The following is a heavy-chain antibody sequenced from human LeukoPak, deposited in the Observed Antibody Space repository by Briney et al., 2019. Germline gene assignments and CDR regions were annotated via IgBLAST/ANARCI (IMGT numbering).Heavy chain of an antibody. CDR3: ARVSRGFTLDP. CDR2: INAGNGNK. CDR1: GYTFTSYA. D-gene: IGHD3-10*01. J-gene: IGHJ5*02. Sequence: ASVTVSCTASGYTFTSYAMHWVRQAPGQRLEWMGWINAGNGNKKYSQKFQDRDTITGDTSARKAYMALRSLISEDTAWSGCARVSRGFTLDPWGQGTLVTVSS. V-gene: IGHV1-3*01.